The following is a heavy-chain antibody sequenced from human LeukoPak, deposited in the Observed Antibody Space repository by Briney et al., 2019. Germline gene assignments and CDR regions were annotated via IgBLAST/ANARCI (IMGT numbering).Heavy chain of an antibody. Sequence: GGSLRLSCAASGFTFSSYSMNWVRQAPGKGLEWVSSISSSSSYIYYADSVKGRFTISRGNAKNSLYLQMNSLRAEDTAVYYCARDSRVAAAKTTPSGYWGQGTLVTVSS. V-gene: IGHV3-21*01. J-gene: IGHJ4*02. CDR3: ARDSRVAAAKTTPSGY. CDR1: GFTFSSYS. CDR2: ISSSSSYI. D-gene: IGHD6-13*01.